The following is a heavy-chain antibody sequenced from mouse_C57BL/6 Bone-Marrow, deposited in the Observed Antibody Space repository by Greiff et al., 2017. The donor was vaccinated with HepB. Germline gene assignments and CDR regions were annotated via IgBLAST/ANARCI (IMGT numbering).Heavy chain of an antibody. V-gene: IGHV1-53*01. Sequence: QVQLKQPGTELVKPGASVKLSCKASGYTFTSYWMHWVKQRPGQGLEWIGNINPSNGGTNYNEKFKSKATLTVDKSSSTAYMQLSSLTSEDSAVYYCARSKATWGAMDYWGQGTSVTVSS. CDR3: ARSKATWGAMDY. J-gene: IGHJ4*01. CDR2: INPSNGGT. D-gene: IGHD3-2*02. CDR1: GYTFTSYW.